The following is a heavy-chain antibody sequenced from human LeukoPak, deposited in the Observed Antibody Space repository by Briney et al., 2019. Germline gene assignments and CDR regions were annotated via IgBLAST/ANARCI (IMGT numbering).Heavy chain of an antibody. V-gene: IGHV3-23*01. J-gene: IGHJ4*02. D-gene: IGHD3-10*01. CDR3: AIQRLLWFGELSGY. Sequence: PGGSLRLSCAASGFTFSSYAMSWVRQAPGKGLEWVSGISDSGRRTYYADSVKGRFTISRDNSKNRLYLQMNSLRAEDTAVYYCAIQRLLWFGELSGYWGQGTLVTVSS. CDR2: ISDSGRRT. CDR1: GFTFSSYA.